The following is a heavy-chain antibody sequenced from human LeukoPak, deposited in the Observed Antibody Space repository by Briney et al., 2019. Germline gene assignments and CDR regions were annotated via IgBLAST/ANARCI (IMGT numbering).Heavy chain of an antibody. J-gene: IGHJ4*02. CDR3: AKELRSISATTGFVY. V-gene: IGHV3-23*01. CDR1: GFTFSNFH. Sequence: GGSLRLSCAASGFTFSNFHMTWVRQSPGKGLEWVSAISDSGGNTWYADSVKGWFTISRDNSKNTVYLQMNSLRAEDTAVYYCAKELRSISATTGFVYWGQGTLVTVSS. CDR2: ISDSGGNT. D-gene: IGHD1-20*01.